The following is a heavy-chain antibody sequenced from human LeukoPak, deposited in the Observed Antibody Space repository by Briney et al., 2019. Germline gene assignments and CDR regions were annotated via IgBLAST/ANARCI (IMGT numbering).Heavy chain of an antibody. V-gene: IGHV4-30-2*01. Sequence: SETLSLTCAVSGVSISSGGYSWSWIRQPPGKGLEWIGYIYHSGSTYYNPSLKSRVTISVDRSKNQFSLKLSSVTAADTAVYYCARRDVSWFDPWGQGTLVTVSS. D-gene: IGHD2-21*01. CDR2: IYHSGST. CDR1: GVSISSGGYS. CDR3: ARRDVSWFDP. J-gene: IGHJ5*02.